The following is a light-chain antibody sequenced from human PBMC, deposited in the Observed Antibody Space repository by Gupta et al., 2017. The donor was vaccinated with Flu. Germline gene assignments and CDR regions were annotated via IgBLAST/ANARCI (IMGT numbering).Light chain of an antibody. Sequence: DAVMTQSSLSLPVTLGQPASISCRSSESLVYSDGDSYVSWFHQRPGQSPRHLIYKASNRDSGVPDRISGSGSGTDFTLTISRLEAEDVGVYYCMHSTRWPWTFGQGTKVEI. J-gene: IGKJ1*01. V-gene: IGKV2-30*01. CDR1: ESLVYSDGDSY. CDR3: MHSTRWPWT. CDR2: KAS.